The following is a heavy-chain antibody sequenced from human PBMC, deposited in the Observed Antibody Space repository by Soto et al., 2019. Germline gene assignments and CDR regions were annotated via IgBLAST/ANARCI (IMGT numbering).Heavy chain of an antibody. D-gene: IGHD4-17*01. CDR1: GFTFSSYA. V-gene: IGHV3-23*01. Sequence: EVQLLESGGGLVQPGGSLRLSCAASGFTFSSYAMSWVRQAPGMGLEWVSVISGSGYATYYADSVKGRFTVSRDNSNNTVYLQMNSPRAEDTAVYYCAKEETVLVNYYYYYGMDVWGQGTTVTVSS. J-gene: IGHJ6*02. CDR3: AKEETVLVNYYYYYGMDV. CDR2: ISGSGYAT.